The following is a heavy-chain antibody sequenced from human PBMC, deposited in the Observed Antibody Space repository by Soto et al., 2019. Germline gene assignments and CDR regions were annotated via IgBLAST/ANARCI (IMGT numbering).Heavy chain of an antibody. CDR2: ISYDGSNK. CDR3: AKDGGYYYGMDV. Sequence: EGSLSLSCAAFGLTVTGKKYVAWVRQAPGEGLEWVAVISYDGSNKYYADSVKGRFTISRDNSKNTLYLQMISLRAEDTAVYYCAKDGGYYYGMDVWGQGTTVTVSS. CDR1: GLTVTGK. J-gene: IGHJ6*02. V-gene: IGHV3-30*18.